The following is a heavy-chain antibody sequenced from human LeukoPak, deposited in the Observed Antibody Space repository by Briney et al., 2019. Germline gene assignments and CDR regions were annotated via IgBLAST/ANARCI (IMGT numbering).Heavy chain of an antibody. Sequence: PSETLSLTCTDSGGSISSYYWNRIRQPPGKGLEWIGYIYYSGSTNYNPSLKSRVTISVDTSKNQFSLKLSSVTAADTAVYYCAGRLWRRDGYNLSAFDIWGQGTMVTVSS. CDR2: IYYSGST. D-gene: IGHD5-24*01. V-gene: IGHV4-59*01. CDR1: GGSISSYY. J-gene: IGHJ3*02. CDR3: AGRLWRRDGYNLSAFDI.